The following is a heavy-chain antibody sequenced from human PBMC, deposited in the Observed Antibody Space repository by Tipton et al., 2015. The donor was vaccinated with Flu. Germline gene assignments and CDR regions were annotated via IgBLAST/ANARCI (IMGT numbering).Heavy chain of an antibody. CDR1: GYTFTGYY. V-gene: IGHV1-2*06. Sequence: QLVQSGPEVKKPGASVKVSCKASGYTFTGYYMRWVRQAPGQGLEWMGRINPNSGGTNYAQKFQGRVTMTRDTSISTAYMELSRLRSDDTAVYYCARVYIVGPYCSGGSCYSDAFDIWGQGTMVTVSS. CDR2: INPNSGGT. CDR3: ARVYIVGPYCSGGSCYSDAFDI. D-gene: IGHD2-15*01. J-gene: IGHJ3*02.